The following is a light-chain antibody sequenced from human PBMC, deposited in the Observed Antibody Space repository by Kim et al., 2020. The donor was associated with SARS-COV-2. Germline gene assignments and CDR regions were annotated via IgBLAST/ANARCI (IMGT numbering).Light chain of an antibody. CDR1: ANNVGNEG. CDR2: RKN. CDR3: SAWDNSLPTWV. J-gene: IGLJ3*02. Sequence: RQNATLHCTENANNVGNEGAAWLQQNQGQPPKLRSYRKNNRPSGISERFSASRSGSTASLTITGLQPEDEADYYCSAWDNSLPTWVFGGGTKLTVL. V-gene: IGLV10-54*04.